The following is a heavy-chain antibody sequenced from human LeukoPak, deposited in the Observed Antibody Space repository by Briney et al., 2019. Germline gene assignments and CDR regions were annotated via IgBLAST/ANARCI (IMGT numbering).Heavy chain of an antibody. V-gene: IGHV1-2*02. CDR1: GYTFTSYY. D-gene: IGHD2-15*01. CDR3: ARDVRGWISDAFDL. CDR2: IDPGSGGT. J-gene: IGHJ3*01. Sequence: ASVKVSCKASGYTFTSYYMHWVRQAPGQGLEWMGWIDPGSGGTSYAPKFQGRVTVTRDRSISTVYMELARLRSDDTAVYYCARDVRGWISDAFDLWGQGTRVTVSS.